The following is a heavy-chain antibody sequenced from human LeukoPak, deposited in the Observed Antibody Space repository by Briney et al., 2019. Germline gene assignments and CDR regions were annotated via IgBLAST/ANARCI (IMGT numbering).Heavy chain of an antibody. V-gene: IGHV3-53*01. CDR3: ARGITSEQWPGDY. D-gene: IGHD6-19*01. CDR2: IYSGGST. Sequence: PGGSLRLSCAASGFTVSSNYMSWVRQAPGKGLEWVSVIYSGGSTCYADSVKGRFTVSRDNSKNTLYLQMNSLRAEDTAVYYCARGITSEQWPGDYWGQGTLVTVSS. CDR1: GFTVSSNY. J-gene: IGHJ4*02.